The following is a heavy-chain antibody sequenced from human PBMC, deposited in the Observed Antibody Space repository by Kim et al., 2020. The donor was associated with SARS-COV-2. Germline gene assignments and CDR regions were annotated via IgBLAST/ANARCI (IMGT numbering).Heavy chain of an antibody. CDR3: ASPPVWFGELHFDY. CDR1: GGSISSSSYY. CDR2: IYYSGST. J-gene: IGHJ4*02. V-gene: IGHV4-39*01. Sequence: SETLSLTCTVSGGSISSSSYYWGWIRQPPGKGLEWIGSIYYSGSTYYNPSLKSRVTISVDTSKNQFSLKLSSVTAADTAVYYCASPPVWFGELHFDYWGQGTLVTVSS. D-gene: IGHD3-10*01.